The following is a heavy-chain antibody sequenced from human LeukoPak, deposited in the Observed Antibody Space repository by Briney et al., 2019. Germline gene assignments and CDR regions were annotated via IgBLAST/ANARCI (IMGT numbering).Heavy chain of an antibody. D-gene: IGHD3-22*01. CDR1: GGSISSYY. V-gene: IGHV4-4*07. CDR3: ARVRYSDSSVLTRKRSYYFDY. Sequence: SETLSLTCTVSGGSISSYYWSWIRQPAGKGLESIGHISTSGSTSYNPSLKSRVTMSVDTSKNQFSLKLSSVTAADTAVYYCARVRYSDSSVLTRKRSYYFDYWGQGTLVTVSS. CDR2: ISTSGST. J-gene: IGHJ4*02.